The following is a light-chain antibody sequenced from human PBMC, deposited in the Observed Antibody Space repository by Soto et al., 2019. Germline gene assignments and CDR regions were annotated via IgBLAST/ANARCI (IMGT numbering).Light chain of an antibody. CDR1: ESLNSH. J-gene: IGKJ1*01. V-gene: IGKV3-11*01. CDR3: QQRSNSWT. Sequence: EIVLTQSPATLSLSPGERATLSCTASESLNSHLAWYQQKPGQPPRLLIYDASTRATGIPARFSGSGSGTDFTLTSSSLQADVFVFYYCQQRSNSWTFGHGTKVEIK. CDR2: DAS.